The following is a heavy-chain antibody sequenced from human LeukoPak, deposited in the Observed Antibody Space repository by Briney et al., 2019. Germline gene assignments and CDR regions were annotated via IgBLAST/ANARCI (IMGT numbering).Heavy chain of an antibody. D-gene: IGHD6-13*01. CDR1: GFTFSSYA. J-gene: IGHJ5*02. CDR2: ISGSGGST. V-gene: IGHV3-23*01. Sequence: SGGSLRLSCAASGFTFSSYAMSWVRQAPGKGLEWVSAISGSGGSTYYADSVKGRFTISRDNSKNTLYLQMNSLRAEDTAVYYCAKGRGRAAAGSLWFDPWGQGTLVTVSS. CDR3: AKGRGRAAAGSLWFDP.